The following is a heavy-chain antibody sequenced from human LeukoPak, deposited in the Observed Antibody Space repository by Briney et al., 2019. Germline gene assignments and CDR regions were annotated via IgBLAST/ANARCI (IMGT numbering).Heavy chain of an antibody. CDR2: IYSGGST. Sequence: GGSLRLSCTGSGFTFGAHSMAWVRQAPGKGPEWVSVIYSGGSTYYADSVKGRFTISRDNSKNTLYLQMNSLRAEDTAVYYCARDRREGTFDIWGQGTMVTVSS. CDR3: ARDRREGTFDI. CDR1: GFTFGAHS. V-gene: IGHV3-53*01. J-gene: IGHJ3*02. D-gene: IGHD1-26*01.